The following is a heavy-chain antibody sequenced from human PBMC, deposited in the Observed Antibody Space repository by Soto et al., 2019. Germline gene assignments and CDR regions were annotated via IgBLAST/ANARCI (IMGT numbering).Heavy chain of an antibody. CDR2: ISATGGST. J-gene: IGHJ4*02. V-gene: IGHV3-23*01. D-gene: IGHD3-22*01. CDR1: GFTFSTYA. CDR3: AKVLVEGIYYYDSSGPLAFDY. Sequence: GSLRLSCAASGFTFSTYAMTWIRQAPGKGLEWVSSISATGGSTYYADSVKGRFTISRDNSKNTLYLHMNSLRAEDTAVYYCAKVLVEGIYYYDSSGPLAFDYWGQGTLVTVSS.